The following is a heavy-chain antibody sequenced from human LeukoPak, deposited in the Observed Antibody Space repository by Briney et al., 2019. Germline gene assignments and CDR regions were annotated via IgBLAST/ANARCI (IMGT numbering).Heavy chain of an antibody. CDR1: GYTFTNFD. CDR2: MNPNTGNA. J-gene: IGHJ4*02. CDR3: ARVGYSNSYDY. D-gene: IGHD4-11*01. Sequence: ASVKVSCKASGYTFTNFDINWVRQATGQGLEWMGWMNPNTGNAGYAQKFQDRVTITWDASISTAYMDLSGLRSEDTAVYYCARVGYSNSYDYWGQGTLVTVSS. V-gene: IGHV1-8*03.